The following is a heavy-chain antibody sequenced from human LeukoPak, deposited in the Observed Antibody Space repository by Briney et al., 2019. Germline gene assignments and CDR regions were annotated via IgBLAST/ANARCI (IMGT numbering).Heavy chain of an antibody. Sequence: ASVKVSCKASGYTFTSYGISWVRQAPGQGLEWMGWISAYNGNTNYAQKLQGRVTMTTDTSISTAYMELSRLRSDDTAVYYCARDHYYDSSGDAFDIWGQGTMVTVSS. D-gene: IGHD3-22*01. CDR1: GYTFTSYG. V-gene: IGHV1-18*01. J-gene: IGHJ3*02. CDR2: ISAYNGNT. CDR3: ARDHYYDSSGDAFDI.